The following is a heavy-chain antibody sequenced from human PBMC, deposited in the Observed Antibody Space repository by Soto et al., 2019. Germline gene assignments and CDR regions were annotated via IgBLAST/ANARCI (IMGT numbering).Heavy chain of an antibody. CDR3: ARPGNADTAMVSPSEPFFH. Sequence: GGSLRLSCAASGCTFSNYGMHWVRQAPGKGLAWVALISYDGSNKYYADSVKGRFTISRDNSKNTLYLQMNSLRAEDTAVYYCARPGNADTAMVSPSEPFFHWGQGTLVTVSS. CDR1: GCTFSNYG. D-gene: IGHD5-18*01. J-gene: IGHJ4*02. CDR2: ISYDGSNK. V-gene: IGHV3-30*03.